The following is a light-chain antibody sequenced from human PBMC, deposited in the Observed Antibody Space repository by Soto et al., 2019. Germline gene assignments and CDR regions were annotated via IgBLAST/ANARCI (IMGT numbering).Light chain of an antibody. CDR1: SSNIGAGYD. V-gene: IGLV1-40*01. J-gene: IGLJ3*02. CDR3: QSYDSSPSGWV. CDR2: GNS. Sequence: QSVLTQPPSVSGAPGQRVTISCTGSSSNIGAGYDVHWYQQLPGTAPKLLIYGNSNRPSGVPDRFPGSKSGTSASLAITGLQAEDEADYYCQSYDSSPSGWVFGGGTQLTVL.